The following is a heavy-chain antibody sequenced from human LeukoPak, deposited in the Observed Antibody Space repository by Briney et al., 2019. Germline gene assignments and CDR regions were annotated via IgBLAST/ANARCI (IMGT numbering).Heavy chain of an antibody. CDR2: IYYSGST. V-gene: IGHV4-59*01. CDR1: GGSISGYY. CDR3: ARDEVGATKSYYYYYGMDV. Sequence: SETLSLTCTVSGGSISGYYWSWIRQPPGKGLEWIGYIYYSGSTNYNPSLKSRVTISVDTSKNQFSLKLSSVTAADTAVYYCARDEVGATKSYYYYYGMDVWGQGTTVTASS. J-gene: IGHJ6*02. D-gene: IGHD1-26*01.